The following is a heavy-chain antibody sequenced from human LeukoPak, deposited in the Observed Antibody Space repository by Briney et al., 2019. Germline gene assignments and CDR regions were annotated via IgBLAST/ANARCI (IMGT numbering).Heavy chain of an antibody. J-gene: IGHJ4*02. Sequence: GGSLRLSCAASGFTFSSYGMHWVRQAPGEGLEWVAVIWYDGSNKYYADSVKGRFTISRDNSKNTLYLQMNSLRAEDTAVYYCAKDGGSSSGWLKYYFDYWGQGTLVTVSS. CDR3: AKDGGSSSGWLKYYFDY. D-gene: IGHD6-19*01. CDR2: IWYDGSNK. CDR1: GFTFSSYG. V-gene: IGHV3-33*06.